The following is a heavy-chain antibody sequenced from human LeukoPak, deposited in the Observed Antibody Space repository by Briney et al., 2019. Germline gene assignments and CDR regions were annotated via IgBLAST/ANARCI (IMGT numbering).Heavy chain of an antibody. CDR3: ARAGVEYYYDSSGYHDAFDI. Sequence: PGGSLRLSCAASGFTFSSYGMHWVRQAPGKGLEWVAVIWYDGSNKYYADSVKGRFTISRDNSKNTLYLQMNSLRAEDTAVYYCARAGVEYYYDSSGYHDAFDIWGQGTMVTVPS. J-gene: IGHJ3*02. CDR2: IWYDGSNK. V-gene: IGHV3-33*01. D-gene: IGHD3-22*01. CDR1: GFTFSSYG.